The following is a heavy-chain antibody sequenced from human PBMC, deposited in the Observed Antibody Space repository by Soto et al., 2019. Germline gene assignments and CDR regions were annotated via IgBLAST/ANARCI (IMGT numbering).Heavy chain of an antibody. CDR1: GFTFSSYG. D-gene: IGHD4-17*01. CDR2: IWYDGSNK. V-gene: IGHV3-33*01. J-gene: IGHJ6*02. Sequence: QVQLVESGGGVVQPGRSLRLSCAASGFTFSSYGMHWVRQAPGKGLEWVAVIWYDGSNKYYADSVKGRFTISRDNSKNTLDLQMNSLRAEDTAVYYCASGEGGMDVWGQGTTVTVSS. CDR3: ASGEGGMDV.